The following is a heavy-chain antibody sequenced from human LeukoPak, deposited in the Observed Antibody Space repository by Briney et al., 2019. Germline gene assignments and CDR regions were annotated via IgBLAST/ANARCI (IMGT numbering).Heavy chain of an antibody. Sequence: GGSLRLSCAASGFTFSSYAMSWVRQAPGKGLEWVSAISGSGGSTYYADSVKGRFTISRDNSKNTLYLQMNSLRAEDTAVYYCARHYLFPYDSSGYYPLYFDYWGQGTLVTVSS. D-gene: IGHD3-22*01. CDR3: ARHYLFPYDSSGYYPLYFDY. J-gene: IGHJ4*02. CDR1: GFTFSSYA. V-gene: IGHV3-23*01. CDR2: ISGSGGST.